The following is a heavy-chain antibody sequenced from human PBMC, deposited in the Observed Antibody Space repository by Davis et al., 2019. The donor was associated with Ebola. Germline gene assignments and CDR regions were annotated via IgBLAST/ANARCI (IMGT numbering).Heavy chain of an antibody. CDR2: ISGDNGHT. Sequence: ASVKVSCKASGHTFTNYGVSWVRQAPGQGLEWMGWISGDNGHTNYAQKFQGRVTMTTDTSTSTAYMELRSLRSDDTAVYYCARALGGRAVAGLDAFDIWGQGTMVTVSS. CDR1: GHTFTNYG. D-gene: IGHD6-19*01. J-gene: IGHJ3*02. CDR3: ARALGGRAVAGLDAFDI. V-gene: IGHV1-18*01.